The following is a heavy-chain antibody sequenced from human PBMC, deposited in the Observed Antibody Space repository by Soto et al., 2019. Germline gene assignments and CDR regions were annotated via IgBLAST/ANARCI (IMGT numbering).Heavy chain of an antibody. CDR1: GFTFSSYA. CDR3: VWYHCSSTSCGSE. CDR2: ISSNGGST. J-gene: IGHJ4*02. V-gene: IGHV3-64D*06. D-gene: IGHD2-2*01. Sequence: PGGSLRLSCSASGFTFSSYAMHWVRQAPGKGLEYVSAISSNGGSTYYADSVKGRFTISRDNSKNTLYLQMSSLRAEDTAVYYCVWYHCSSTSCGSEWGQGTLVTVSS.